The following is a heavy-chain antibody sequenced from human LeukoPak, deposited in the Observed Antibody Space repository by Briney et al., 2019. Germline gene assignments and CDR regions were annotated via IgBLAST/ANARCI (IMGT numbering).Heavy chain of an antibody. CDR3: ARDEYDSSGYYYVGYYYYYMDV. J-gene: IGHJ6*03. D-gene: IGHD3-22*01. CDR2: ISSSGSTI. CDR1: GFTFSSYE. V-gene: IGHV3-48*03. Sequence: GGSLRLSCAASGFTFSSYEMNWVRQAPGKGLEWVSYISSSGSTIYYADSVKGRFTISRDNAKNSLYLQMNSLRAEDTAVYYCARDEYDSSGYYYVGYYYYYMDVWGKGTTVTVSS.